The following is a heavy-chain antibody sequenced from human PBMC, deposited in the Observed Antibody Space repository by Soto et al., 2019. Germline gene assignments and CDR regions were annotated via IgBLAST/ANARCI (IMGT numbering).Heavy chain of an antibody. CDR3: AKGGGGDWNYVSPLYYFDY. CDR1: GFTFSSYG. CDR2: IWYDGSNK. J-gene: IGHJ4*02. V-gene: IGHV3-33*06. Sequence: QVQLVESGGGVVQPGRSLRLSCAASGFTFSSYGMHWVRQAPGKGLEWVAVIWYDGSNKYYADSVKGRFTISRDNSKNTLYLQMNSLRAEDTAVYYCAKGGGGDWNYVSPLYYFDYWGQGTLVTVSS. D-gene: IGHD1-7*01.